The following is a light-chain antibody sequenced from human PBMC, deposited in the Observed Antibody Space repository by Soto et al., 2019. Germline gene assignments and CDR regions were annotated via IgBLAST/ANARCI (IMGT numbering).Light chain of an antibody. CDR1: ERVSTN. Sequence: DIVVTQSPLTLSVSPGESATLSCRASERVSTNLAWYQQTPGQAPRLLIYSASRRPTDIPVRFSGSGSGAEFTLTISSLQSEDFAVYYCQQYSTSAITFGQGTRLEIK. CDR3: QQYSTSAIT. CDR2: SAS. V-gene: IGKV3-15*01. J-gene: IGKJ5*01.